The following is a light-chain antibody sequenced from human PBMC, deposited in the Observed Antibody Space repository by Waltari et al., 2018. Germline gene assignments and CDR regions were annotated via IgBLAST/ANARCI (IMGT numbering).Light chain of an antibody. CDR1: SSDVARYNY. Sequence: QSALTQPASVSGSPGQSIPISCTGTSSDVARYNYVSWFQQYPGKAPTLMIYDVSNRPSGVSNRFSGSKSGNTASLTISGLQAEDEADYYCSSYTTSTTVVFGGGTKLTVL. CDR2: DVS. CDR3: SSYTTSTTVV. V-gene: IGLV2-14*03. J-gene: IGLJ2*01.